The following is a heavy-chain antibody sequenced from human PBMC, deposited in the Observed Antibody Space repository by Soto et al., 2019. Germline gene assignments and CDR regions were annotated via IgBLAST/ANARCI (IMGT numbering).Heavy chain of an antibody. Sequence: QVQLVESGGGVVQPGRSLRLSCAASGFTFSSYAMHWVRQAPGKGLEWVAVISYDGSNKYYADSVKGRFTISRDNSKNTLYLQMNSLRAEDTAVYYCARVGVEQPLFDYWGQGTLVTVSS. CDR2: ISYDGSNK. V-gene: IGHV3-30-3*01. D-gene: IGHD6-13*01. J-gene: IGHJ4*02. CDR1: GFTFSSYA. CDR3: ARVGVEQPLFDY.